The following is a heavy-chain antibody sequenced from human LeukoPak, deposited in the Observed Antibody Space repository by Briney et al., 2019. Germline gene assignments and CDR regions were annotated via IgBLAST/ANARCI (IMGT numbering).Heavy chain of an antibody. V-gene: IGHV3-48*02. J-gene: IGHJ5*02. CDR1: GFPFSASS. CDR3: ARVRGSTLGRAYLDP. D-gene: IGHD2-15*01. CDR2: ISDISDTII. Sequence: GGSLRLSCLASGFPFSASSMSWVRQAPGKGLEWVSYISDISDTIIKYADCVKGRFTISRDNARNLVYLQMNSLRDEDTAVYYRARVRGSTLGRAYLDPWGQGTRVTVSS.